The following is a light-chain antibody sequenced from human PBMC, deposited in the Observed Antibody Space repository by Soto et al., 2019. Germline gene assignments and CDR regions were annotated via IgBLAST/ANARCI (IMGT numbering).Light chain of an antibody. J-gene: IGKJ1*01. V-gene: IGKV3-20*01. CDR2: GAS. Sequence: EIVFTQSPGTLSLSPGERATLSCRASQSVSSSFLAWYQQKPGQAPRLLIYGASTRATGIPDRFSGSGSGTDFTLTISRLEPEDFAVYYCQQYGGSPWTFGQGTKVDIK. CDR1: QSVSSSF. CDR3: QQYGGSPWT.